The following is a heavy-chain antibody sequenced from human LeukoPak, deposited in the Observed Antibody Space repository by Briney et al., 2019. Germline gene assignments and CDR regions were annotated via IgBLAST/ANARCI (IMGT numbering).Heavy chain of an antibody. J-gene: IGHJ4*02. CDR2: INPNSGGT. CDR1: GYTFTGYY. D-gene: IGHD4-11*01. CDR3: ARVVTTVTTYFDY. V-gene: IGHV1-2*02. Sequence: GASVKVSSKASGYTFTGYYMHWVRQAPGQGLEWMGWINPNSGGTNYAQKFQGRVTMTRDTSISTAYMELSRLRSDDTAVYYCARVVTTVTTYFDYWGQGTLVTVSS.